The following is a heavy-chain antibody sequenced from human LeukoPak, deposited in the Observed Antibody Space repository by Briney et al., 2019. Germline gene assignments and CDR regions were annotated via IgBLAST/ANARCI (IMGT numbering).Heavy chain of an antibody. D-gene: IGHD7-27*01. V-gene: IGHV1-69*01. CDR1: GGTFSSYA. Sequence: SVKVSCKASGGTFSSYAISWVRQAPGQGLEWMGGIIPIFGTANYAQKFQGRVTITADESTSTAYMELSSLRSEDTAVYYCMSTSNWGSVIFDYWGQGTLVTVSS. CDR3: MSTSNWGSVIFDY. CDR2: IIPIFGTA. J-gene: IGHJ4*02.